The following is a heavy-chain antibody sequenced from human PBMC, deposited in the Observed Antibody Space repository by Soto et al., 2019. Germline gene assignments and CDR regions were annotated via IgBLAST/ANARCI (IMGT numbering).Heavy chain of an antibody. CDR1: GFTFSSYS. V-gene: IGHV3-48*02. Sequence: PGGSLRLSCAASGFTFSSYSMNWVRQAPGKGLEWVSYISSSSSTIYYADSVKGRFTISRDNAKNSLYLQMNSLRDEDTAVYYCASFSPYYYDSSGYFLPPNFDYWGQGTLVTVSS. J-gene: IGHJ4*02. CDR2: ISSSSSTI. D-gene: IGHD3-22*01. CDR3: ASFSPYYYDSSGYFLPPNFDY.